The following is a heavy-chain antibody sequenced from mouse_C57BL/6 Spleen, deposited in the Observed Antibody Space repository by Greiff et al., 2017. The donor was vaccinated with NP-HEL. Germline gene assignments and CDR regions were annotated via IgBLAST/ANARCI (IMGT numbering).Heavy chain of an antibody. V-gene: IGHV1-82*01. D-gene: IGHD1-1*01. CDR3: DYYYYGSPGYFEV. J-gene: IGHJ1*03. CDR1: GYAFSSSW. CDR2: IYPGDGDT. Sequence: VQLQQSGPELVKPGASVKISCKASGYAFSSSWMNWVKQRPGKGLEWIGRIYPGDGDTNYNGKFKGKATLTVDKSSSTAYMPLSSLTSEDSAVSVCDYYYYGSPGYFEVWGTGTTVTVSS.